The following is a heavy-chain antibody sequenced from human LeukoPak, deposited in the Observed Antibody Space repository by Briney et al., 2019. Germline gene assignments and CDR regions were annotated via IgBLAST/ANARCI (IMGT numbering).Heavy chain of an antibody. Sequence: GGSLRLSCAASGFTFSNYAMSWVRQAPGKGLEWISAISGSAYYADSVKGRFTISRDNSKNTLYLQMNSLRAEDTAVYYCARDISGNYYDSSADMDVWGKGTTVTVSS. V-gene: IGHV3-23*01. CDR2: ISGSA. CDR1: GFTFSNYA. CDR3: ARDISGNYYDSSADMDV. D-gene: IGHD3-22*01. J-gene: IGHJ6*03.